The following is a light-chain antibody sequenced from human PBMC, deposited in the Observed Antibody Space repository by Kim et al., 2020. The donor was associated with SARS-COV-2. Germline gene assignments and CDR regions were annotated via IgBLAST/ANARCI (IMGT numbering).Light chain of an antibody. J-gene: IGKJ5*01. CDR2: DAS. V-gene: IGKV1-33*01. Sequence: SASVGDRVTITWQASQDITNYLNWYQQKPGKVPKLLIHDASNLETGVPSRFSGSGSGTDFTLTISSLQPEDFATYYCQQYNDLVTFGQGTRLEIK. CDR3: QQYNDLVT. CDR1: QDITNY.